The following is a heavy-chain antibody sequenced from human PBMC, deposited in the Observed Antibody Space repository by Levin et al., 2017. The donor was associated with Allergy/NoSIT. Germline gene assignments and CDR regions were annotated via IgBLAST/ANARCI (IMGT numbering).Heavy chain of an antibody. Sequence: TSQTLSLTCAVYGGSFSGYYWSWIRQPPGKGLEWIGEINHSGSTNYNPSLKSRVTISVDTSKNQFSLKLSSVTAADTAVYYCARVLDYYDSSGLDYWGQGTLVTVSS. CDR3: ARVLDYYDSSGLDY. V-gene: IGHV4-34*01. CDR1: GGSFSGYY. CDR2: INHSGST. D-gene: IGHD3-22*01. J-gene: IGHJ4*02.